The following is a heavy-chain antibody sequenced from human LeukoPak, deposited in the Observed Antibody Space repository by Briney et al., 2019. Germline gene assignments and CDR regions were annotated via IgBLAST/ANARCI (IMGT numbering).Heavy chain of an antibody. Sequence: TTSEALSLTCTVSGGSISSYYWSWIRQPAGKGLEWIGRIYTSGSTNYNPSLKSRVTMSVDTSKNQFSLKLSSVTAADTAVYYCARKLHYYDTAGYYYYFDYWGQGTLVTVSS. CDR2: IYTSGST. CDR3: ARKLHYYDTAGYYYYFDY. CDR1: GGSISSYY. D-gene: IGHD3-22*01. V-gene: IGHV4-4*07. J-gene: IGHJ4*02.